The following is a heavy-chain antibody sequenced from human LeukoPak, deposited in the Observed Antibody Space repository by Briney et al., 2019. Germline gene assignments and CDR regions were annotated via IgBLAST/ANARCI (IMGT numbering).Heavy chain of an antibody. Sequence: GGSLRLSCAASGFTVSNNYMNWVRQAPGKGLEWVSTIYSGGSKYYADSVKGRFTISRDNAKNSLYLQMDSLRAEDTAVYYCARKYGSSGLDYWGQGTLVTVSS. CDR3: ARKYGSSGLDY. D-gene: IGHD6-6*01. CDR2: IYSGGSK. V-gene: IGHV3-53*01. J-gene: IGHJ4*02. CDR1: GFTVSNNY.